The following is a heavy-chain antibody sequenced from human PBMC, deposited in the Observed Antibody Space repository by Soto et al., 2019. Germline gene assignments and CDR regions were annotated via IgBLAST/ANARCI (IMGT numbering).Heavy chain of an antibody. Sequence: GGSLRLSCTASGFTFGDYAMSWFRQAPGKGLEWVGFIRSKAYGGTTEYAASVKGRFTISRDDSKSIAYLQMNSLKTEDTAVYYCTRTPPRSLRATSYYYYMDVWGKGTTVTVSS. CDR2: IRSKAYGGTT. CDR1: GFTFGDYA. J-gene: IGHJ6*03. CDR3: TRTPPRSLRATSYYYYMDV. D-gene: IGHD5-12*01. V-gene: IGHV3-49*03.